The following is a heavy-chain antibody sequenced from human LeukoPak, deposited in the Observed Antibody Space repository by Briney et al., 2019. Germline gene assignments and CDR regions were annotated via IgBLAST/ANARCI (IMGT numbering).Heavy chain of an antibody. CDR1: GFTFSRYW. CDR3: ARGWLRGDY. D-gene: IGHD5-12*01. Sequence: PGGSLRLSCAASGFTFSRYWMSWVRQAPGKGLEWVANIKQDGSEKYYVDSVKGRFTISRDNSKNSLYLQMNSLRVEDTAVYYCARGWLRGDYWGQGTLVTVSS. V-gene: IGHV3-7*04. CDR2: IKQDGSEK. J-gene: IGHJ4*02.